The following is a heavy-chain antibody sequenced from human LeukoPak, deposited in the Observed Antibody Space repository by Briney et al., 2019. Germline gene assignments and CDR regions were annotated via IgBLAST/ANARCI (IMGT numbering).Heavy chain of an antibody. Sequence: PSETLSLTCTVSGGSISNYYWSWIRQTPGKGLEWIGNIYHSGSTNYNPSLKSRVTMSVDTSKKQFSLKLSSVTAADTAVYYCGRSDYYYSGGIDYWGHGTLVTVSS. J-gene: IGHJ4*01. CDR2: IYHSGST. CDR3: GRSDYYYSGGIDY. V-gene: IGHV4-59*01. D-gene: IGHD3-10*01. CDR1: GGSISNYY.